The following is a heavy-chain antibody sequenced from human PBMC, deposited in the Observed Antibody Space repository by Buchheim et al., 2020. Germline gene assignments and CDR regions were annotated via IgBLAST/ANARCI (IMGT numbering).Heavy chain of an antibody. D-gene: IGHD3-10*01. CDR2: ISSSGGRT. V-gene: IGHV3-48*03. CDR3: ATDPHYPSGSY. CDR1: GFPFGGYE. J-gene: IGHJ1*01. Sequence: EVFLVESGGHLVQPGGSLRLSCAASGFPFGGYEMNWVRQAPGKGLECIAYISSSGGRTYYVYSMRGRFTISRVNAKNSLYLQMSSLRVEDTAVYYCATDPHYPSGSYWGRGTL.